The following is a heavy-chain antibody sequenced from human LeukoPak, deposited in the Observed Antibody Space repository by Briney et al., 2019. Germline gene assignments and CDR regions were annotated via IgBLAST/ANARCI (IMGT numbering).Heavy chain of an antibody. CDR1: GYTFTAYY. CDR3: ATDRIYYDSSGYYPCFGY. D-gene: IGHD3-22*01. Sequence: ASVKVSCKASGYTFTAYYIHWMRQAPGKGLEWMGGFDPEDGETIYAQKFQGRVTMTEDTSTDTAYMELSSLRSEDTAVYYCATDRIYYDSSGYYPCFGYWGQGTLVTVSS. V-gene: IGHV1-24*01. J-gene: IGHJ4*02. CDR2: FDPEDGET.